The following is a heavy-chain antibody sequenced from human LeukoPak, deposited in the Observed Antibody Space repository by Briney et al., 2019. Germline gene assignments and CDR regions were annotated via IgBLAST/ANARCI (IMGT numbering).Heavy chain of an antibody. CDR1: GFTFSTHS. J-gene: IGHJ5*02. Sequence: GGSLRLSCAASGFTFSTHSLTWVRQAPGKGLEWVSSISSSSSYIYYADSVKGRFTISRDNAKNSLYLQMNNLRAEDTAVYYCARDLVFGELLPYSWFDPWGQGTLVTVSS. CDR3: ARDLVFGELLPYSWFDP. D-gene: IGHD3-10*02. V-gene: IGHV3-21*01. CDR2: ISSSSSYI.